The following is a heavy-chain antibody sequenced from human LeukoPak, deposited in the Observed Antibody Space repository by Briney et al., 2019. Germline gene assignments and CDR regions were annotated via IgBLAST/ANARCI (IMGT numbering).Heavy chain of an antibody. D-gene: IGHD6-19*01. CDR1: GGSISSYY. J-gene: IGHJ5*02. CDR3: ASSAAVGGVKWFDP. Sequence: SETLSLTCTVFGGSISSYYWGWIRQTAGKGLEWIGRIYNTGSTDYSPSLRGRVTISVDKSKNQLSLKLNSVTAADTAVYYCASSAAVGGVKWFDPWGQGTLVTVSS. V-gene: IGHV4-4*07. CDR2: IYNTGST.